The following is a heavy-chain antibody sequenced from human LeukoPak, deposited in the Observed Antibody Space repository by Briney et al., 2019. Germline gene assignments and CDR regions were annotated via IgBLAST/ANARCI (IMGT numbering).Heavy chain of an antibody. J-gene: IGHJ4*02. CDR3: ARDKEAYSSGWEASYYFDY. CDR2: ISSSSSYI. V-gene: IGHV3-21*01. Sequence: GGSLRLSCAASGFTFSSYSMNWVRQAPGKGLEWVSSISSSSSYIYYADSVEGRFTISRDNAKNSLYLQMNSLRAEDTAVYYCARDKEAYSSGWEASYYFDYWGQGTLVTVSS. CDR1: GFTFSSYS. D-gene: IGHD6-19*01.